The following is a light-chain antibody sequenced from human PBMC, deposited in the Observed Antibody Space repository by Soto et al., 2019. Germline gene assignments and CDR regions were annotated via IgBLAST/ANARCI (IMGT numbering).Light chain of an antibody. Sequence: QSVLTQPASVSGSPGQSITISCTGTSSDVGGYNYVSWYQQHPGKAPKLMIYDVSNRPSGVSNRFSGSKSGNTASLTISGLQAEDEADYYCSSYTCSSTPFVFGTGNKVTVL. CDR2: DVS. CDR3: SSYTCSSTPFV. J-gene: IGLJ1*01. CDR1: SSDVGGYNY. V-gene: IGLV2-14*01.